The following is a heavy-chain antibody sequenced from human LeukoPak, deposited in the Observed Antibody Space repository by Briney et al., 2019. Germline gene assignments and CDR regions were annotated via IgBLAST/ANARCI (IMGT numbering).Heavy chain of an antibody. V-gene: IGHV3-64*01. CDR1: GYTFSSYA. CDR3: ARVSGWYWFDQ. D-gene: IGHD6-19*01. J-gene: IGHJ5*02. Sequence: GGSLRLSCEGSGYTFSSYAMHWVRQAPGKGLEYVAAISSDGRITYYANFVKGRFTISRDNSKNTLYLQMGSLRTEDMAVYYCARVSGWYWFDQWGQGTLDTVSS. CDR2: ISSDGRIT.